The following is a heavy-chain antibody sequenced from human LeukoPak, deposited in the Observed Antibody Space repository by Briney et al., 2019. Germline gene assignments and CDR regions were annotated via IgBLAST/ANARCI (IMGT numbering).Heavy chain of an antibody. D-gene: IGHD4-11*01. CDR3: ARYSNDNFDY. V-gene: IGHV4-4*09. J-gene: IGHJ4*02. CDR1: GGSLSSYY. Sequence: SETLSLTCTVSGGSLSSYYWSWIRQPPGKGLEWIGYIYTSGSTNYNPSLKSRVTISVDTSKNQFSLKLSSVTAADTAVYYCARYSNDNFDYWGQGTLVTVSS. CDR2: IYTSGST.